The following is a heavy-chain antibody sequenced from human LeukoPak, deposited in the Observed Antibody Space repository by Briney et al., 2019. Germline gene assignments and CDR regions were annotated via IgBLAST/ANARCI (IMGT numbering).Heavy chain of an antibody. CDR3: AAGTAADY. CDR1: GFTFSSHW. V-gene: IGHV3-7*05. D-gene: IGHD6-13*01. CDR2: IKHDGSEK. Sequence: GGSLRLSCAASGFTFSSHWMSWIRQAPGKGLEWVANIKHDGSEKYYVGSVKGRFTISRDNAKNSLYLQMNDLRVEDTAVYYCAAGTAADYWGQGTLVIVSS. J-gene: IGHJ4*02.